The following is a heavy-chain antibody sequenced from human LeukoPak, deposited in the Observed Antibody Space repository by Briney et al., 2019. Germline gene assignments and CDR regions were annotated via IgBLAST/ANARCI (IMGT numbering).Heavy chain of an antibody. CDR2: IIPIFGTA. D-gene: IGHD5-24*01. J-gene: IGHJ4*02. CDR1: GGTFSSYA. Sequence: SVKVSCKASGGTFSSYAISWVRQAPGQGLEWMGGIIPIFGTANYAQKFQGRVTITADESTSTAYMELSSLRSEDTAVYYCASSGEMATIMENYWGQGTLATVSS. CDR3: ASSGEMATIMENY. V-gene: IGHV1-69*13.